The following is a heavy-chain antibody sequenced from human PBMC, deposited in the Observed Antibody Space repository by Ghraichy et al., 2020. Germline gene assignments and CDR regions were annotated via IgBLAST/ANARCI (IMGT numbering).Heavy chain of an antibody. D-gene: IGHD6-13*01. CDR3: ARDRAAAGKGNYFDY. CDR1: GGSISSYY. Sequence: SETLSLTCTVSGGSISSYYWSWIRQPPGKGLEWIGYIYYSGSTNYNPSLKSRVTISVDTSKNQFSLKLSSVTAADTAVYYCARDRAAAGKGNYFDYWGQGTLVTVSS. V-gene: IGHV4-59*01. CDR2: IYYSGST. J-gene: IGHJ4*02.